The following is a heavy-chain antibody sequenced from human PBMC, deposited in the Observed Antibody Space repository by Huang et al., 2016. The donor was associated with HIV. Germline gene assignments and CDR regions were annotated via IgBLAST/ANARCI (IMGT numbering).Heavy chain of an antibody. CDR1: GYKFHIYG. V-gene: IGHV1-18*04. CDR3: ARTKGEFDF. Sequence: QIHLVQSGPEVKQPGASVKVSCKASGYKFHIYGITWVRQTPGQGLEWMVWIRGDNVSTRFAQKFQDRPTMTTDVSTSTAYLELRSLRLDDTAVYYCARTKGEFDFWGQGALVTVSS. CDR2: IRGDNVST. D-gene: IGHD3-16*01. J-gene: IGHJ4*02.